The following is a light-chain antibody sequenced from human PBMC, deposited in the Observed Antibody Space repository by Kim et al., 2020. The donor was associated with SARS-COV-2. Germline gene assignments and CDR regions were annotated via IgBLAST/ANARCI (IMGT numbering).Light chain of an antibody. CDR3: SSYIRGSTNYV. V-gene: IGLV2-14*01. CDR1: SSDVGGYKY. Sequence: PITISCTGTSSDVGGYKYVSWYQQPPGKAPKLVIYEVSNRPSGVSNRFSGSKSGNTASLTISGLQAEDEADYYCSSYIRGSTNYVFGTGTKVTVL. CDR2: EVS. J-gene: IGLJ1*01.